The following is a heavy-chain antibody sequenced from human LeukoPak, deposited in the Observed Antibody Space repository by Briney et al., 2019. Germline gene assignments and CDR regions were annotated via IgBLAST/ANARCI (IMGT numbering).Heavy chain of an antibody. CDR3: ASVRPRYSYGWGDAFDI. D-gene: IGHD5-18*01. CDR2: IIPIFGTA. Sequence: SVKVSCKASGGTFSSYAISWVRQAPGQGLEWMGRIIPIFGTANYAQKFQGRVTITTDESTSTAYMELSSLRSEDTAVYYCASVRPRYSYGWGDAFDIWGQGTMVTVSS. V-gene: IGHV1-69*05. CDR1: GGTFSSYA. J-gene: IGHJ3*02.